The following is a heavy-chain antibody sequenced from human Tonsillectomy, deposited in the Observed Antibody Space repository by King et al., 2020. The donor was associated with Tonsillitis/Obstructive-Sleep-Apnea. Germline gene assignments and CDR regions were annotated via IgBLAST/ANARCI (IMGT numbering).Heavy chain of an antibody. CDR1: GGSFSDFF. Sequence: VQLQQWGAGLLKPSETLSLTCAVYGGSFSDFFWSWIRQPPGKGLEWIGEINHSGSTNYNPSLKSRVTMSVDTSKNQFSLKLSSLTAADTAVYFCARSVLYGDFGPGYWGQGTLVTVSS. CDR3: ARSVLYGDFGPGY. V-gene: IGHV4-34*01. CDR2: INHSGST. D-gene: IGHD4-17*01. J-gene: IGHJ4*02.